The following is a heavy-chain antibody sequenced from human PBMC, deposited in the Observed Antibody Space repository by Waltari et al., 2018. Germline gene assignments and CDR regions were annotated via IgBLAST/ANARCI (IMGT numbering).Heavy chain of an antibody. CDR3: ARDRDRGVDPSNASDY. Sequence: QVQLVQSGAEVKKPGASVKVSCKASGYTFTSYGISWVRQAPGHGLEWMGWIRAYNGNTNYAQKLQGRVTMTTDTSTSTAYMELRSLRSDDTAVYYCARDRDRGVDPSNASDYWGQGTLVTVSS. CDR2: IRAYNGNT. CDR1: GYTFTSYG. D-gene: IGHD3-10*01. V-gene: IGHV1-18*01. J-gene: IGHJ4*02.